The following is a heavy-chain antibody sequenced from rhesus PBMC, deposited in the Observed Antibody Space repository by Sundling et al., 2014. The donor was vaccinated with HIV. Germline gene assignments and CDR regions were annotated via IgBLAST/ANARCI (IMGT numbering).Heavy chain of an antibody. CDR2: IHADRGST. Sequence: QVQLQESGPGLVKPSETLSLTCAVSGGSISDNYWSWIRQPPGKGLEYIGRIHADRGSTNYNPSLTSRVSISNRHVQEPRSFLRLSSVTAADTAVYYCAKELEYMGGRGSVVWGPGRSWSPSPQ. V-gene: IGHV4-147*01. CDR1: GGSISDNY. D-gene: IGHD2-21*01. J-gene: IGHJ5-1*01. CDR3: AKELEYMGGRGSVV.